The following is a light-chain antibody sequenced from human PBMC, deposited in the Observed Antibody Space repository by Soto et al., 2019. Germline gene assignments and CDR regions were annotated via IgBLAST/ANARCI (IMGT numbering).Light chain of an antibody. J-gene: IGKJ4*01. CDR1: QSVSSY. CDR3: QQQGGT. CDR2: DAS. V-gene: IGKV3-11*01. Sequence: EIVLTQSPATLSLSPGERATLSCRASQSVSSYLAWYQQKPGQAPRLLIYDASNRATGIPARFSGSGSGTDFTLTISSLEPEDFAVYYCQQQGGTFGGGTKVEIK.